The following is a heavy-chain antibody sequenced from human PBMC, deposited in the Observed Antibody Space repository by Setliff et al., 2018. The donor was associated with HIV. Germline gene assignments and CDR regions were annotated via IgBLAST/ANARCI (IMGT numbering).Heavy chain of an antibody. J-gene: IGHJ4*02. D-gene: IGHD3-22*01. CDR1: GASSTTSVNDFF. CDR2: IYASEST. V-gene: IGHV4-4*09. CDR3: ARSSGYYSTVFY. Sequence: SETLSLACSVSGASSTTSVNDFFWSWIRQPPGKGLEWLGYIYASESTNYNPSLNSRVTISVDASKNQFSLKLSSVTAADTAVYYCARSSGYYSTVFYWGQGTRVTISS.